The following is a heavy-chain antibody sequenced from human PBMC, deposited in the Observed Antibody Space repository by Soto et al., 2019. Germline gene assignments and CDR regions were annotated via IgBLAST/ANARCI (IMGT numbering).Heavy chain of an antibody. D-gene: IGHD3-22*01. CDR1: GGTFSSYA. CDR2: IIPIFGTA. J-gene: IGHJ3*02. Sequence: SVKVSCKASGGTFSSYAISWVRQAPGQGLEWMGGIIPIFGTANYAQKFQGRVTITADESTSTAYMELSSLRSEDTAVYYCATFDYYDSSGYRDDAFDIWGQGTMVTGSS. CDR3: ATFDYYDSSGYRDDAFDI. V-gene: IGHV1-69*13.